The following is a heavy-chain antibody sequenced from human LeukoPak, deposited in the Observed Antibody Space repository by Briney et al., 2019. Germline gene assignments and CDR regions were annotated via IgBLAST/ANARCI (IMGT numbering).Heavy chain of an antibody. V-gene: IGHV3-33*01. CDR1: GFTFNTYG. CDR2: IWYDGSNK. D-gene: IGHD2-15*01. CDR3: ARVACTGNSCRPYHYYGMDV. J-gene: IGHJ6*02. Sequence: PGGSLRLSCVASGFTFNTYGMSWVRLVPGKGLEWVAVIWYDGSNKYYADSVRGRFTISRDNSKNTLYLQVNSLRVEDTAVYYCARVACTGNSCRPYHYYGMDVWGQGTSVTVSS.